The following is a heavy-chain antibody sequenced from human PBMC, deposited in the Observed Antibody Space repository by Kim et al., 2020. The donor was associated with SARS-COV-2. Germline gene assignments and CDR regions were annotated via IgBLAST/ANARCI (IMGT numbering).Heavy chain of an antibody. CDR1: GFTFSSYW. D-gene: IGHD3-10*01. Sequence: GGSLRLSCAASGFTFSSYWMSWVRQAPGKGLEWLANINQDGSEKYYVDSVKGRFTISRDNAKNSLYLHMNSLRGEDTAFYYCARVISVFGYFDYWGQGTLVTVSS. CDR2: INQDGSEK. CDR3: ARVISVFGYFDY. J-gene: IGHJ4*02. V-gene: IGHV3-7*05.